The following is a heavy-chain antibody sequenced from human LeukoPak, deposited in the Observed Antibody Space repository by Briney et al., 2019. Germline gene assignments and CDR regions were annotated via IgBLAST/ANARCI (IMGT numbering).Heavy chain of an antibody. Sequence: QSGGSLRLSCAASGITFSRLWMHWVRQAPGKGLEWVSSISRGGSPIFYADSVRGRFTTSRDNAKKSLFLQMTSLRAEDTAVYYCTRVSWRGEIFWGQGTLVSVSS. D-gene: IGHD3-3*01. CDR3: TRVSWRGEIF. V-gene: IGHV3-48*03. CDR2: ISRGGSPI. CDR1: GITFSRLW. J-gene: IGHJ4*02.